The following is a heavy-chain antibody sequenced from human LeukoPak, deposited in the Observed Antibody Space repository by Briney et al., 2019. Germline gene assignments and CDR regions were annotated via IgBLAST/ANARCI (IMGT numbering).Heavy chain of an antibody. Sequence: SVKVSCKASGGTFSSYAISWVRQAPGQGLEWMGGIIPIFGTANYAQKFQGRVSITTDESTSTAYMELSSLRSEDTTVYYCARVGSSSSGYYYYMDVWGKGTTVTVSS. CDR2: IIPIFGTA. V-gene: IGHV1-69*05. J-gene: IGHJ6*03. D-gene: IGHD6-6*01. CDR3: ARVGSSSSGYYYYMDV. CDR1: GGTFSSYA.